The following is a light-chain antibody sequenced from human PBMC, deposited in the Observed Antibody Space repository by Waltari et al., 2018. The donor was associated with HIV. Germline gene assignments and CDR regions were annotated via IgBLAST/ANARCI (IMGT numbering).Light chain of an antibody. V-gene: IGKV1-5*03. CDR1: QSISSW. Sequence: DIQMTQSPSTLSASVGDRVTITCRASQSISSWLAWYQQKPGKAPKLLIYKASSLESGVPSRFSGSGSGTEFTLTISSLQPDDFATYYCQQYNSYSGFGQGTKLEIK. CDR2: KAS. J-gene: IGKJ2*03. CDR3: QQYNSYSG.